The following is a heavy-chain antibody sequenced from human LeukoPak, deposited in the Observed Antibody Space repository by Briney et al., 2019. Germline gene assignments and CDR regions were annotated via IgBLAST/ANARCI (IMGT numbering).Heavy chain of an antibody. CDR1: GGSISSSTSY. CDR2: IYYSGST. CDR3: ARRAFYYYDSSGYHDAFDI. J-gene: IGHJ3*02. V-gene: IGHV4-39*01. Sequence: PSETLSLTCTVSGGSISSSTSYWGWIRQPPGKGLEWIGSIYYSGSTYYNPSLKSRVTISVDTSKNQFSLKLGSVTAADTAVYYCARRAFYYYDSSGYHDAFDIWGQGTMVTVSS. D-gene: IGHD3-22*01.